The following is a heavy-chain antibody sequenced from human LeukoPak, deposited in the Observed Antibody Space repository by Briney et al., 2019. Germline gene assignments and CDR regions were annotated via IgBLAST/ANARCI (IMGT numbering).Heavy chain of an antibody. CDR3: ARDRAFEYSSSSGLRY. J-gene: IGHJ4*02. V-gene: IGHV3-33*01. D-gene: IGHD6-6*01. CDR1: GFTFSSYG. Sequence: PGGSLRLSCAASGFTFSSYGMHWVRQAPGKGLEWVAVIWYDGSNKYYADSVKGRFTISRDNSKNTLYLQMNSLRAEDTAVYYCARDRAFEYSSSSGLRYWGQGTLVTVSS. CDR2: IWYDGSNK.